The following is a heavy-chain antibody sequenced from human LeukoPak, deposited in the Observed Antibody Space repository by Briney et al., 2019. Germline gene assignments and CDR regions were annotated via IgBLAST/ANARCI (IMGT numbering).Heavy chain of an antibody. V-gene: IGHV4-38-2*02. CDR3: ARVSTGAFDI. CDR1: GYSISSGYY. J-gene: IGHJ3*02. Sequence: SETLSLTCTVSGYSISSGYYWGWIRQPPGKGLEWIGSIYHSGSTYYNPSLKSRVTISVDTSKNQFSLELSSVTAADTAVYYCARVSTGAFDIWGQGTMVTVSS. CDR2: IYHSGST. D-gene: IGHD1-14*01.